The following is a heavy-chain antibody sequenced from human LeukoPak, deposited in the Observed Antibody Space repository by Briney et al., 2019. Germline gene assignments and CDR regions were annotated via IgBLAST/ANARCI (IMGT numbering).Heavy chain of an antibody. Sequence: NPSETLSLTCTVPGGSVSSDYWRWIRQPPGTGLEWIGYIYYPTTTNYNPSLKSRVTMSLDTSNNHFSLDLTSVTRAAPAVTCCATGHSSGWFDYWGQGTLVSVSS. D-gene: IGHD6-19*01. CDR2: IYYPTTT. CDR3: ATGHSSGWFDY. J-gene: IGHJ4*02. V-gene: IGHV4-59*02. CDR1: GGSVSSDY.